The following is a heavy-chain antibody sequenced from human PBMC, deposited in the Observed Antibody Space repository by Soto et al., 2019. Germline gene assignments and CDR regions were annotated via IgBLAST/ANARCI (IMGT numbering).Heavy chain of an antibody. Sequence: VPRGGSLRLSCAASGFTFSSYAMHWVRQAPGKGLEYVSAISSNGGSTYYANSVKGRFTISRDNSMNTLYLQMGSLRAEDMAVYYCARSADYDFWSGYAPTYYYYMDVWGKGT. CDR3: ARSADYDFWSGYAPTYYYYMDV. CDR1: GFTFSSYA. V-gene: IGHV3-64*01. J-gene: IGHJ6*03. CDR2: ISSNGGST. D-gene: IGHD3-3*01.